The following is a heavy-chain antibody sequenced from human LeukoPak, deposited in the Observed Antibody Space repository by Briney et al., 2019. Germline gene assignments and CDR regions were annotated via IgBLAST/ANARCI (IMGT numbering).Heavy chain of an antibody. CDR1: GDSVSSNSAA. Sequence: SQTLSLTCAISGDSVSSNSAAWNWIRQSPSRGLEWLGRTYYRSKWYNDYAVSVRSRITINPDTSKNQFSLQLNSVTPEDTAVYYCARDSPLTTVTTFPYWYFDLWGRGTLVTVSS. CDR2: TYYRSKWYN. CDR3: ARDSPLTTVTTFPYWYFDL. J-gene: IGHJ2*01. D-gene: IGHD4-17*01. V-gene: IGHV6-1*01.